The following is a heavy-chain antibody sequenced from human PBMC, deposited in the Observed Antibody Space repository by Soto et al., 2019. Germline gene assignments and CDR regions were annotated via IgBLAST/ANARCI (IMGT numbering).Heavy chain of an antibody. CDR3: ARDARVDTAMTGPDY. V-gene: IGHV3-30-3*01. CDR2: ISYDGSNK. D-gene: IGHD5-18*01. Sequence: LRLSCAASGFTFSSYAMHWVRQAPGKGLEWVAVISYDGSNKYYADSVKGRFTISRDNSKNTLYLQMNSLRAEDTAVYYCARDARVDTAMTGPDYWGQGTLVTVSS. J-gene: IGHJ4*02. CDR1: GFTFSSYA.